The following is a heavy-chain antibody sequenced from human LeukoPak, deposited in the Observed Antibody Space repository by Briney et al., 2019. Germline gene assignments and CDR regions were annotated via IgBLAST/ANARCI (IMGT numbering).Heavy chain of an antibody. J-gene: IGHJ5*02. Sequence: SETLSLTCTVSGGSISSSSYYWGWIRQPPGKGLEWIGSIYYSGSTYYNPSLKSRVTISVDTSKNQFSLKLSSVTAADTAVYYCARSRAAAAPNWFDPWGQGTLVTVSS. CDR3: ARSRAAAAPNWFDP. D-gene: IGHD6-13*01. V-gene: IGHV4-39*07. CDR2: IYYSGST. CDR1: GGSISSSSYY.